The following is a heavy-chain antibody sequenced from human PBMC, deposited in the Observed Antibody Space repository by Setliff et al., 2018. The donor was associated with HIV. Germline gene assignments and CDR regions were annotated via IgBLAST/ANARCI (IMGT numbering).Heavy chain of an antibody. V-gene: IGHV3-48*01. J-gene: IGHJ4*02. CDR3: ARDLHWAFDY. CDR1: GFTFSSYS. D-gene: IGHD7-27*01. Sequence: GGSLRLSCAASGFTFSSYSMNWVRQAPGKGLEWVSYISSNSYNRYYADSVKGRFTISRDNAKNSLYLQMNSLRAEDTAVYYCARDLHWAFDYWGQGTLVTVSS. CDR2: ISSNSYNR.